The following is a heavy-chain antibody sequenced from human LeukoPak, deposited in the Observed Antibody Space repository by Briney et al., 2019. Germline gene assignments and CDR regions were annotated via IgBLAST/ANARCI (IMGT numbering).Heavy chain of an antibody. Sequence: GGSLRLSCAASGFTFSSYGMHWVRQAPGKGLEWVAFIRYDGSNKYYADSVKGRFTIFRDNSKNTLYLQMNSLRGEDTAVYYCAKDAAYQWLTQYYFDYWGQGTLVTVSS. CDR1: GFTFSSYG. CDR2: IRYDGSNK. CDR3: AKDAAYQWLTQYYFDY. D-gene: IGHD6-19*01. V-gene: IGHV3-30*02. J-gene: IGHJ4*02.